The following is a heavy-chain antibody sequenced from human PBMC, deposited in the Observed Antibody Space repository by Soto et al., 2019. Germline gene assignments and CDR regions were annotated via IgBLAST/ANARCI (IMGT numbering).Heavy chain of an antibody. CDR2: ISAYNGNT. V-gene: IGHV1-18*04. CDR3: ARQDVLFPRAIPELDP. Sequence: QVQLVQSGAEVKKPGASVKVSCRASGYTFNMYGITWVRQAPGQGLEWMGWISAYNGNTNYAQKFQGRVTMTTDTSTSTAYMELRSLRSDDTAVYYCARQDVLFPRAIPELDPWVQGTLVTVSS. J-gene: IGHJ5*02. D-gene: IGHD2-2*02. CDR1: GYTFNMYG.